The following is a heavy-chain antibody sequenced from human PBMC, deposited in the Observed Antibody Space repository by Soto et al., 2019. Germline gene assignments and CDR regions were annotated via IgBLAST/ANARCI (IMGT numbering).Heavy chain of an antibody. CDR3: AKCSVGTVRTSGWCNWFDP. J-gene: IGHJ5*02. V-gene: IGHV3-23*01. CDR2: IRVGGGDT. Sequence: EVRLLESGGGLAQPGGSRRLSCAASGFTFSSSAMNWVRQAPGKGLEWVSSIRVGGGDTFYADSVRGRFTVSRDISRNTLYLQMNRLRAEDTAIYYCAKCSVGTVRTSGWCNWFDPWGQGTVVTVSS. D-gene: IGHD6-19*01. CDR1: GFTFSSSA.